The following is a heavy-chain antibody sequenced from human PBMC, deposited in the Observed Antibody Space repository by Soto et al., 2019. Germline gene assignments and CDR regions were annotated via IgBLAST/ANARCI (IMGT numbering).Heavy chain of an antibody. CDR3: ARVKGGRSSGWYEDVAFDI. Sequence: EVQLVESGGGLVQPGGSLRLSCAASGFSFSSYSMNWVRQAPGKGLEWLSYISTDSSTIYYADSVKGRFTISRDNAKNSLYLQMNSLRAEDTAVYYCARVKGGRSSGWYEDVAFDIRGQGTMVTVSS. D-gene: IGHD6-19*01. CDR1: GFSFSSYS. CDR2: ISTDSSTI. J-gene: IGHJ3*02. V-gene: IGHV3-48*01.